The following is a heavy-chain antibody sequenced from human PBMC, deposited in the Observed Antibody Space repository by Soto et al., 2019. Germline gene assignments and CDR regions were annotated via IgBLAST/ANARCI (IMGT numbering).Heavy chain of an antibody. CDR2: INAGNCNT. D-gene: IGHD3-9*01. V-gene: IGHV1-3*01. Sequence: ASVKVSCKASGYTFTSYAMHWVRQAPGQRLEWMGWINAGNCNTKYSQKFQGRVTITTDTSTSTAYMELRSLSSDDTAVYYCARDGLYYDILTGYHHPFDYWGQGTLVTVSS. CDR1: GYTFTSYA. CDR3: ARDGLYYDILTGYHHPFDY. J-gene: IGHJ4*02.